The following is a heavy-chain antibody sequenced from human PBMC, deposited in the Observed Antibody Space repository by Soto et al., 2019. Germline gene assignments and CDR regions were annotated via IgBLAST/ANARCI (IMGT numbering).Heavy chain of an antibody. Sequence: QVQLVESGGGVVQPGRSLRLSCAASGFTFNSYTMHWVRQAPGKWLEWLSVISYDGSEKYYADSVKGRLTISRDNSNNTLFMHLNSLRPEDTAVYYCAKAVYDITMVRDPPGHWGQGTLVTVSS. J-gene: IGHJ4*02. CDR1: GFTFNSYT. CDR2: ISYDGSEK. D-gene: IGHD3-10*01. V-gene: IGHV3-30*18. CDR3: AKAVYDITMVRDPPGH.